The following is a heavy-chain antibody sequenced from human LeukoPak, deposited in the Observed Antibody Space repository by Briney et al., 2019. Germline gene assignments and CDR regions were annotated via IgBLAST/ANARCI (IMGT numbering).Heavy chain of an antibody. CDR2: IYHSGST. D-gene: IGHD3-22*01. V-gene: IGHV4-39*07. Sequence: SETLSLTCTVSGGSISSSSYYWGWIRQPPGKGLEWIGEIYHSGSTNYNPSLKSRVTISVDKSKNQFSLKLSSVTAADAAVYYCARDPNYDSSGYYYGGDYWGQGTLVTVSS. CDR3: ARDPNYDSSGYYYGGDY. J-gene: IGHJ4*02. CDR1: GGSISSSSYY.